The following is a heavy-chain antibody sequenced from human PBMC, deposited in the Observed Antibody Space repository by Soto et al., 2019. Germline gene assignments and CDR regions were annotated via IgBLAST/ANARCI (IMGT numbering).Heavy chain of an antibody. CDR2: IYSTGNT. CDR1: GGSITSSSY. Sequence: QLQLQESGPGLVKPSETLSLSCTVSGGSITSSSYWGWIRQHPGKGLEWIGSIYSTGNTYYNPSHKGRVTISADTSKNQFSLNLSSVTAADTAVYYCRSSSRYSTDVWGQGTTVYVSS. J-gene: IGHJ6*02. D-gene: IGHD6-13*01. V-gene: IGHV4-39*01. CDR3: RSSSRYSTDV.